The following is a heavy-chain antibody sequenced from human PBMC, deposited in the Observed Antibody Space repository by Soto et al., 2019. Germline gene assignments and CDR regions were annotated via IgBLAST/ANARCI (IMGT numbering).Heavy chain of an antibody. CDR2: INPNSGGT. V-gene: IGHV1-2*02. J-gene: IGHJ6*02. D-gene: IGHD3-22*01. CDR1: GYTFTGYY. Sequence: ASVKVSCKASGYTFTGYYMHCVRQAPGQGLEWMGWINPNSGGTNYAQKFQGRVTMTRDTSISTAYMELSRLRSDDTAVYYCARDHSSGYYYVKGGYYYGMDVWGQGTTVTVSS. CDR3: ARDHSSGYYYVKGGYYYGMDV.